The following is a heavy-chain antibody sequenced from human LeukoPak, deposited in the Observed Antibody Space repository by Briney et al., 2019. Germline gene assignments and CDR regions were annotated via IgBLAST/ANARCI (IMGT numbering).Heavy chain of an antibody. Sequence: GGSLRLSCAASGFTFSSYGMHWVRQAPGKGLEWVAVISYDGSNKYYADSVKGRFTISRDNSKNTLYLQMNSLRAGDTAVYYCAKTGYSSTFDIWGQGTMVTVSS. J-gene: IGHJ3*02. V-gene: IGHV3-30*18. CDR1: GFTFSSYG. D-gene: IGHD6-19*01. CDR2: ISYDGSNK. CDR3: AKTGYSSTFDI.